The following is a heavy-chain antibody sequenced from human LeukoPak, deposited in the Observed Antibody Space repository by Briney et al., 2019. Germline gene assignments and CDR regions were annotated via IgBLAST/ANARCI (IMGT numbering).Heavy chain of an antibody. CDR2: LCYSASP. D-gene: IGHD3-16*02. CDR3: ASYVWGGDRPGGY. Sequence: KPAETLSLTCTVSCGSISSSSYYWGRIPQPPGMGLEGIGCLCYSASPYYTPSLTSRVTIYVYKPKIPFSLTLSSVPAADTVVYCCASYVWGGDRPGGYWGQGTLVTVSS. J-gene: IGHJ4*02. CDR1: CGSISSSSYY. V-gene: IGHV4-39*01.